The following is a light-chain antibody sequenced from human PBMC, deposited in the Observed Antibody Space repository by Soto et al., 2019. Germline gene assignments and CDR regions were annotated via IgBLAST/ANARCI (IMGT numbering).Light chain of an antibody. CDR2: EVT. V-gene: IGLV2-14*01. J-gene: IGLJ3*02. CDR3: KSRTTRNTLV. Sequence: QSALTQPASVSGSPGQSITISCTGTSSDVGGYNYVSWYQQHPGKAPELIIYEVTHRPSGVSSRFYGSRSGNTASLTISGLQAEDEADYYCKSRTTRNTLVFGGGTKVTVL. CDR1: SSDVGGYNY.